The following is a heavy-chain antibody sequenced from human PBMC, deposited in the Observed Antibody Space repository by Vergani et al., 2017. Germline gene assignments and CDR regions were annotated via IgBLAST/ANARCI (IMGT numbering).Heavy chain of an antibody. D-gene: IGHD6-25*01. CDR3: TGVSQDGYHTLDT. V-gene: IGHV7-4-1*02. CDR1: GYTFTTYA. Sequence: QVHLVQSGSELKKPGASVQVSCKASGYTFTTYAINWVRQTPGQGLEWMGRINTDTTNPTYAHGFTGRFYFSLDTSSSRAFLQINSLMAKDTAVYYYTGVSQDGYHTLDTWGQGTLVTVSS. CDR2: INTDTTNP. J-gene: IGHJ5*02.